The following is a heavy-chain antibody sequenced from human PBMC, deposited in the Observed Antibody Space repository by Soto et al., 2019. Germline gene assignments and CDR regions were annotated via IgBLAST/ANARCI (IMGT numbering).Heavy chain of an antibody. CDR1: IGSINSSRW. CDR3: ATFCSDTSCDGSVDS. Sequence: QVRLQESGPGLVKPSGPLSLTCTVSIGSINSSRWWTWVRKSPGRGLGWLGEIYHSGKTNYNPSLKTRFTIPVDKPKNQFSLQLTSVTAADTAMYFCATFCSDTSCDGSVDSWGQGALGSVSS. CDR2: IYHSGKT. V-gene: IGHV4-4*02. J-gene: IGHJ4*02. D-gene: IGHD2-2*01.